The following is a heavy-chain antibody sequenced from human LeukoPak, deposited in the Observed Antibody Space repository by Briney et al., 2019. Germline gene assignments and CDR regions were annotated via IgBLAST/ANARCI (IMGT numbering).Heavy chain of an antibody. D-gene: IGHD3-10*01. CDR3: AKNSRGSNYGPFDH. CDR2: ISNSAVST. CDR1: GFTFSSYA. J-gene: IGHJ4*02. V-gene: IGHV3-23*01. Sequence: GGSLRLSCAASGFTFSSYAMTWVRQAPGKGLEWVSDISNSAVSTYYAESVKGRFTISRDNSKNTLYLQMNRLRPEDTAIYFCAKNSRGSNYGPFDHWGQGTLVTVSS.